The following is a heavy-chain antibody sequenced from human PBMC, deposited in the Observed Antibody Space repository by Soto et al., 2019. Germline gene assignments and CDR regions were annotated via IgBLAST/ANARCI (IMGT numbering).Heavy chain of an antibody. CDR2: IKQDGSEK. CDR3: ARGSRIAVAGCYWFDP. J-gene: IGHJ5*02. V-gene: IGHV3-7*01. Sequence: EVQLVESGGGLVQPGGSLRLSCAASGFTFSSYWMSWVRQAPGKGLEWVANIKQDGSEKYYVDSVKGRFTISRDNAKNSLYLLMNSLRAEDTGVYYCARGSRIAVAGCYWFDPWGQGTLVTVSS. D-gene: IGHD6-19*01. CDR1: GFTFSSYW.